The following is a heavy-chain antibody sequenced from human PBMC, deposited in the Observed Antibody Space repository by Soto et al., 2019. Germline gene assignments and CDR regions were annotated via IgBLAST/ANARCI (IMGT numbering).Heavy chain of an antibody. D-gene: IGHD3-22*01. CDR2: ISSSSSYT. V-gene: IGHV3-11*06. CDR3: AVDSSGYFREDSCESS. Sequence: GGSLRLSCAASGFTFSDYYMSWIRQAPGKGLEWVSYISSSSSYTNYADSVKGRFTISRDNAKNSLYLQMNSLRAEDTAVYYCAVDSSGYFREDSCESSWGQGTLVTVSS. CDR1: GFTFSDYY. J-gene: IGHJ4*02.